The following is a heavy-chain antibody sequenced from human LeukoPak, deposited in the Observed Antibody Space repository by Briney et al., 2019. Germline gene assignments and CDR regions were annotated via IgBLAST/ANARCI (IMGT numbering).Heavy chain of an antibody. J-gene: IGHJ4*02. CDR1: GGSISSGGYS. D-gene: IGHD3-22*01. V-gene: IGHV4-30-2*01. CDR2: IYHSGST. Sequence: PSETLSLTCAVSGGSISSGGYSWSWIRQPPGKGLEWIGYIYHSGSTYYNPSLKSRVTISVDRSKNQFSLKLSSVTAADTAVYYCARAGYYHDSSGYSNYFDYWGQGTLVTVSS. CDR3: ARAGYYHDSSGYSNYFDY.